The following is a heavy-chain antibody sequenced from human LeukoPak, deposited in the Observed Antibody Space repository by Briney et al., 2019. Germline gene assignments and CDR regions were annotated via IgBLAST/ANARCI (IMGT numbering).Heavy chain of an antibody. Sequence: GGSLRLSCAASGFTFSSYWTSWVRQAPGTGLEWVANIHQDGSEKYYVDSVKGRFTISRDNAKNSLYLQMNSLRAEDTAVYYCARDPQTTVTTSYFDYWGQGTLVTVSS. CDR2: IHQDGSEK. J-gene: IGHJ4*02. CDR1: GFTFSSYW. CDR3: ARDPQTTVTTSYFDY. V-gene: IGHV3-7*01. D-gene: IGHD4-17*01.